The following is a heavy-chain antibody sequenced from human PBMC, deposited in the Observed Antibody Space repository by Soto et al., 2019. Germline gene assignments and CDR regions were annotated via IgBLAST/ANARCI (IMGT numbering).Heavy chain of an antibody. CDR3: VKTGPYGDPSHYYYPMDV. Sequence: GGSLRLSCSASGFTFSTYAMYWVRQAPGKGLEYVSAISSNGASTSYADPVKDRFTISRDNSKNTLYLQMSSLRAEDAAVYYCVKTGPYGDPSHYYYPMDVWGQGTTVTVSS. J-gene: IGHJ6*02. D-gene: IGHD4-17*01. CDR1: GFTFSTYA. CDR2: ISSNGAST. V-gene: IGHV3-64D*06.